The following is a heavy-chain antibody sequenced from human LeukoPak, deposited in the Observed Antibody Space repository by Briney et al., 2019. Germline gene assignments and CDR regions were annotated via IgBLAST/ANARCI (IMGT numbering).Heavy chain of an antibody. CDR1: GGSISSYY. Sequence: PSETLSLTCTVSGGSISSYYWSWIRQPPGKGLEWIGEINHSGSTNYNPSLKSRVTISVDTSKNQFSLKLSSVTAADTAVYYCAREYGSGRAYYYYMDVWGEGTTVTISS. CDR2: INHSGST. J-gene: IGHJ6*03. CDR3: AREYGSGRAYYYYMDV. D-gene: IGHD3-10*01. V-gene: IGHV4-34*01.